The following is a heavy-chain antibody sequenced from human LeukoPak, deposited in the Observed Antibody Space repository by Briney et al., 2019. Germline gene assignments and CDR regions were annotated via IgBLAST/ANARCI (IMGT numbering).Heavy chain of an antibody. Sequence: SETLSLTCTVSGGPISSYYWSWIRQPPGKGLEWIGYIYYSGSTNYNPSLKSRVTISVDTSKNQFSLKLSSVTAADTAVYYCARDFSSGWFFDYWGQGTLVTVSS. CDR2: IYYSGST. V-gene: IGHV4-59*01. D-gene: IGHD6-19*01. CDR3: ARDFSSGWFFDY. J-gene: IGHJ4*02. CDR1: GGPISSYY.